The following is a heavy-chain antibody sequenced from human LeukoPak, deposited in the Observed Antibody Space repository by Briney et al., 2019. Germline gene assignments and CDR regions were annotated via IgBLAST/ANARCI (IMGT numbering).Heavy chain of an antibody. CDR2: INPNSGGT. Sequence: GASVKVSCKASGYTFTDYYMHWVRQAPGQGLEWMGWINPNSGGTNYALKFQGRVTMTRDTSINTVYMEVSSLTSDDTAVYYCTTREIVVEPAATSLVRGVLWRSDFWGHGTLVTVSS. V-gene: IGHV1-2*02. CDR1: GYTFTDYY. J-gene: IGHJ4*01. CDR3: TTREIVVEPAATSLVRGVLWRSDF. D-gene: IGHD2-2*01.